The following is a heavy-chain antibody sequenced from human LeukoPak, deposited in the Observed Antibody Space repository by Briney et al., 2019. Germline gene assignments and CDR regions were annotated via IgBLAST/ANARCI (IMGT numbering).Heavy chain of an antibody. CDR3: ATRRSFWRYFDWLIIWFDP. Sequence: SETLSLTCAVYGGSFSGYYWSWIRQPPGKGLEWIGEINHSGSTNYNPSLKSRVTISVDTSKNQFSLKLSSVTAADTAVYYCATRRSFWRYFDWLIIWFDPWGQGTLVTLSS. J-gene: IGHJ5*02. CDR2: INHSGST. D-gene: IGHD3-9*01. CDR1: GGSFSGYY. V-gene: IGHV4-34*01.